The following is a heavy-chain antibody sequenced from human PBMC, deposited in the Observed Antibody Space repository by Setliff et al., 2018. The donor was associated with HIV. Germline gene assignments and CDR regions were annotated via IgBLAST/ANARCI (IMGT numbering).Heavy chain of an antibody. CDR2: INHSGST. D-gene: IGHD6-19*01. CDR3: ARSLLPSITVAGTIGY. J-gene: IGHJ4*02. CDR1: GGSFSAYY. V-gene: IGHV4-34*01. Sequence: SETLSLTCAVYGGSFSAYYWTWIRQPPGKGLEWIGEINHSGSTNYNPSLKSRVTISVDTSKNQFSLKLRSVTAADTAIYYCARSLLPSITVAGTIGYWGQGSLVTVSS.